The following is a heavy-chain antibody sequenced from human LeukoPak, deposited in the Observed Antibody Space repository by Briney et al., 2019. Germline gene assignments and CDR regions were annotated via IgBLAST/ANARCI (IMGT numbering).Heavy chain of an antibody. CDR2: ISAYNGNT. Sequence: ASVTVSCRASGGTFTSYAMSWVRQAPGQGLEWMGWISAYNGNTNYTQKLQGRVTMTTDTSTSTAYMELRRLRSDDTAVYSCARGRRDGHNWDAFDIWGQGTMVTVSS. V-gene: IGHV1-18*01. D-gene: IGHD5-24*01. CDR3: ARGRRDGHNWDAFDI. CDR1: GGTFTSYA. J-gene: IGHJ3*02.